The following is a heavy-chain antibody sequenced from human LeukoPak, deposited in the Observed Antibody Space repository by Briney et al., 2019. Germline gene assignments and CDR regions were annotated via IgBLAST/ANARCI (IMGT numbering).Heavy chain of an antibody. CDR3: ARDLGAYYDSSGEASL. D-gene: IGHD3-22*01. V-gene: IGHV3-23*01. CDR1: GFTFSSYA. J-gene: IGHJ4*02. CDR2: ISGSGGST. Sequence: LTGGSLRLSCAASGFTFSSYAMSWVRQAPGKGLEWVSAISGSGGSTYNADSVKGRFTISRDNSNNTLYLQMNSLRAEDTAVYYCARDLGAYYDSSGEASLWGQGTLVTVSS.